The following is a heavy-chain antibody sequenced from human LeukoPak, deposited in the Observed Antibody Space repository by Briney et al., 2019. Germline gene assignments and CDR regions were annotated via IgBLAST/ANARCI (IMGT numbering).Heavy chain of an antibody. CDR2: IKGDGSGT. CDR3: ARGNYHAMDV. V-gene: IGHV3-74*01. Sequence: GGSLRLSCAASGFTFSNYWMHWVRQTPGEGLVCVSLIKGDGSGTTYADSVKGRFTISRDNAKNTVYLQMNSLRAEDTAVYYCARGNYHAMDVWGQGTTVTVSS. J-gene: IGHJ6*02. CDR1: GFTFSNYW.